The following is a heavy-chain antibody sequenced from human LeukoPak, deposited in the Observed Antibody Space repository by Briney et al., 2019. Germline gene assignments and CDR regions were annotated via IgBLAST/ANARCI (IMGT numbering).Heavy chain of an antibody. CDR3: ARAEDTASFDY. Sequence: ASVKVSCKASGYTFTSYGISWVRQAPGQGLEWMGIINPSGGSTSYAQKFQGRVTMTRDMSTSTVYMELSSLRSEDTAVYYCARAEDTASFDYWGQGTLVTVSS. J-gene: IGHJ4*02. V-gene: IGHV1-46*01. D-gene: IGHD5-18*01. CDR2: INPSGGST. CDR1: GYTFTSYG.